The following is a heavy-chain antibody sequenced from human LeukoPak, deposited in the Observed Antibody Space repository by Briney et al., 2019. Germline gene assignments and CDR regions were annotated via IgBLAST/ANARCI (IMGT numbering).Heavy chain of an antibody. CDR2: IWYDGSNK. V-gene: IGHV3-33*01. Sequence: GGSLRLSCAASGFTFSSYGMHWVRQAPGKGLEWVAVIWYDGSNKYYVDSVKGRFTISRDNPKNTLYLQMNSLRGEDTAVYYCARSRTGTAAYAAGYWGQGTLVTVSS. CDR3: ARSRTGTAAYAAGY. CDR1: GFTFSSYG. J-gene: IGHJ4*02. D-gene: IGHD6-13*01.